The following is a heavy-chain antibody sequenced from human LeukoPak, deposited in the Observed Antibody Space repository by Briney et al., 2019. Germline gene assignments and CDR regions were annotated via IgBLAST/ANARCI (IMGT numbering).Heavy chain of an antibody. Sequence: SQTLSLTCTVSGGSISSGSYYWSWIRQPAGKGLEWIGRIYTSGSTNYNPSLKSRVTISVDTSKNQFSLKLSSVTAADTAVYYCAKVASYGQWLNDWGQGTLVTVSS. V-gene: IGHV4-61*02. CDR3: AKVASYGQWLND. D-gene: IGHD6-19*01. CDR1: GGSISSGSYY. CDR2: IYTSGST. J-gene: IGHJ4*02.